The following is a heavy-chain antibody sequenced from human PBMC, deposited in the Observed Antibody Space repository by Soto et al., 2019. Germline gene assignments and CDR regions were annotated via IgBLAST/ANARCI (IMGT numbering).Heavy chain of an antibody. J-gene: IGHJ4*02. Sequence: SVKVSCKASGGTFSSYAISWVRQAPGQGLEWMGGIIPIFGTANYAQKFQGRVTITADESTSTAYMELSSLRSEDTAVYYCARDLNYDILNGRWVFDYWGQVTLVTVSS. CDR1: GGTFSSYA. CDR2: IIPIFGTA. CDR3: ARDLNYDILNGRWVFDY. D-gene: IGHD3-9*01. V-gene: IGHV1-69*13.